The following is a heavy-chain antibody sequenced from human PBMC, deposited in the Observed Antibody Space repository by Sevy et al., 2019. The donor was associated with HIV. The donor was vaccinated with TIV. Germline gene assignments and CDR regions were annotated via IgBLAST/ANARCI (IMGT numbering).Heavy chain of an antibody. CDR2: FIPTFDTA. J-gene: IGHJ6*02. CDR1: GGTFSNYA. Sequence: ASVKVSCKASGGTFSNYAISWVRQAPGQGLEWMGGFIPTFDTANSAQKFQGRVTLTADGSTSTAYMELSSLRSEDTAVYYCASSYYESSGYSPLYYYGMDVWGQGTTVTVSS. CDR3: ASSYYESSGYSPLYYYGMDV. D-gene: IGHD3-22*01. V-gene: IGHV1-69*13.